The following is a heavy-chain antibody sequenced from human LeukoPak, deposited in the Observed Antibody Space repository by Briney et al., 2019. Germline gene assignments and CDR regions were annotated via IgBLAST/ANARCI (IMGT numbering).Heavy chain of an antibody. D-gene: IGHD6-13*01. CDR3: ARYRAAAGFDY. J-gene: IGHJ4*02. Sequence: GGSLRLSCAASGFTFSSYDMHWVRQATGKGLEWVSAIGTAGDTYYPGSVKGRFTISRENAKNSLYLQMNSLRAGDTAVYYCARYRAAAGFDYWGQGTLVTVSS. V-gene: IGHV3-13*01. CDR2: IGTAGDT. CDR1: GFTFSSYD.